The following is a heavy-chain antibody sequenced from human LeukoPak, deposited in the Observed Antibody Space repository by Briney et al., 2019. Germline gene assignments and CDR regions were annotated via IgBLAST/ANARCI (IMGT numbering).Heavy chain of an antibody. D-gene: IGHD3-10*01. CDR1: GYTFTGYY. J-gene: IGHJ4*02. CDR3: ARARGSGSYPLPR. V-gene: IGHV1-2*02. Sequence: ASVKVSCKASGYTFTGYYLHWVRQAPGQGLEWMGCVNPNSGDTNYAQKLQGRVTMTTDTSTSTAYMELRSLRSDDTAVYYCARARGSGSYPLPRWGQGTLVTVSS. CDR2: VNPNSGDT.